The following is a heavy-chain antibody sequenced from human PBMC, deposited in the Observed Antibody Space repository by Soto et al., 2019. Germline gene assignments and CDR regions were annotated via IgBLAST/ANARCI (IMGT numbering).Heavy chain of an antibody. CDR2: IYYSGST. D-gene: IGHD3-10*01. CDR1: GGSVSSGSYY. J-gene: IGHJ4*02. V-gene: IGHV4-61*01. Sequence: PSETLSLTCTVSGGSVSSGSYYWSWIRQPPGKGLEWIGYIYYSGSTNYNPSLKSRVTISVDTSKNQFSLKLSSVTATDTAVYYWARLRITMVRALDYWGQGTLVTVSS. CDR3: ARLRITMVRALDY.